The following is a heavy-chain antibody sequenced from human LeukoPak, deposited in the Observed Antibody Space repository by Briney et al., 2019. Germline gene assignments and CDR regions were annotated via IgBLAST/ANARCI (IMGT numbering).Heavy chain of an antibody. CDR1: GYTFTSYY. V-gene: IGHV1-46*01. CDR3: AIDFWSGYYFPNLPEFDY. CDR2: INPSGGST. D-gene: IGHD3-3*01. Sequence: ASVKVSCKASGYTFTSYYMHWVRQAPGQGLEWMGIINPSGGSTSYAQKFQGRVTMTRDTSTSTVYMELSSLRSEDTAVYYCAIDFWSGYYFPNLPEFDYWGQGTLVTVSS. J-gene: IGHJ4*02.